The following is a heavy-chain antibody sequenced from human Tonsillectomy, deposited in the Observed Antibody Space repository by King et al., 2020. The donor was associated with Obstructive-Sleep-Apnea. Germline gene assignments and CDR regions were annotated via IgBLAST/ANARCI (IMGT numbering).Heavy chain of an antibody. CDR2: ILPVFATA. Sequence: QLVQSGAEVKKPGSSVKVSCKASGGTFSSYAVNWVRQAPGQGLEWMGGILPVFATANYGQKFQGRFTITADVSTSTAYMELSSLRSEDTAVYYCARARSLSSLSVAVIPPNDAFDIWGQGTMVTVSS. CDR3: ARARSLSSLSVAVIPPNDAFDI. V-gene: IGHV1-69*12. CDR1: GGTFSSYA. D-gene: IGHD2-2*01. J-gene: IGHJ3*02.